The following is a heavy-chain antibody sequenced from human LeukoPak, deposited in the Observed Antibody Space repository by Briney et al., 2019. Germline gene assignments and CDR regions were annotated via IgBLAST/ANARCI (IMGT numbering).Heavy chain of an antibody. D-gene: IGHD3-22*01. CDR1: GYTFTSYG. J-gene: IGHJ4*02. V-gene: IGHV1-18*01. CDR3: AREWHYYDSSGYYFDY. CDR2: ISAYNGNT. Sequence: ASVKVSCKASGYTFTSYGISWVRQAPGQGLEWMRWISAYNGNTNYAQKLQGRVTMTTDTSTSTAYIELRSLRSDDTAVYYCAREWHYYDSSGYYFDYWGQGTLVTVSS.